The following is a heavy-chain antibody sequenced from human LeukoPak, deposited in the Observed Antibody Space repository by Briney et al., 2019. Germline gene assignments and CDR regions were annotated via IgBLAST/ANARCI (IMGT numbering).Heavy chain of an antibody. V-gene: IGHV3-74*01. CDR2: INSHGSIT. D-gene: IGHD3-22*01. CDR3: ARDVWSYYDSSGYPPKDY. J-gene: IGHJ4*02. Sequence: GRSLRLSCAASGFTFSNCWMHWVRQAPGKGLVWVSRINSHGSITTYADSVKGRFTISRDNAKNTLYLEMNSLRAEDTAVYYCARDVWSYYDSSGYPPKDYWGQGTLVTVSS. CDR1: GFTFSNCW.